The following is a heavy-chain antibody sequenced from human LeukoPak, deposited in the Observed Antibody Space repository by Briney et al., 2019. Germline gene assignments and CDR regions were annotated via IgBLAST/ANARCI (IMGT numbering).Heavy chain of an antibody. CDR1: GGSFSGYF. J-gene: IGHJ4*02. Sequence: SETLSLTCAVYGGSFSGYFWSWIRQPPGKGLEWIGEINHSGSTNYNPSLKSRVTISVDTSKNQFSLKLSSVTAADTAVYYCARLPYYYDSSGYYYFSFDYWGQGTLVTVSS. CDR3: ARLPYYYDSSGYYYFSFDY. D-gene: IGHD3-22*01. CDR2: INHSGST. V-gene: IGHV4-34*01.